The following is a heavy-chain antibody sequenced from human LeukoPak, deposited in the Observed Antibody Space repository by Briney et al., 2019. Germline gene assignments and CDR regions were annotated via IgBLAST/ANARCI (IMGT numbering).Heavy chain of an antibody. V-gene: IGHV3-23*01. CDR3: ATYSILNAREFRY. D-gene: IGHD4-11*01. Sequence: GGSLRLSCAASGFTFSSYAMSWVRQAPGKGLEWVSGISGSSGSTYYADSVKGRFTISRDNSKNTLYLQMNSLRAEDTAVYYCATYSILNAREFRYWGQGTLVTVTS. CDR1: GFTFSSYA. J-gene: IGHJ1*01. CDR2: ISGSSGST.